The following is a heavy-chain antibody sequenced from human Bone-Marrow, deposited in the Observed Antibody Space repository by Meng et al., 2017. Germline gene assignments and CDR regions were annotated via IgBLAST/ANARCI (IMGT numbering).Heavy chain of an antibody. D-gene: IGHD3-10*01. CDR2: INHSGST. Sequence: SETLSLTCAVYGGSFSGYYWSWIRQPPGKWLEWIGEINHSGSTNYNPSLKSRVTIPVDTSKNQFSLKLSSVTAADTAVYYCARVGGKSEGFGFDWGQGTLVTVSS. V-gene: IGHV4-34*01. J-gene: IGHJ4*02. CDR1: GGSFSGYY. CDR3: ARVGGKSEGFGFD.